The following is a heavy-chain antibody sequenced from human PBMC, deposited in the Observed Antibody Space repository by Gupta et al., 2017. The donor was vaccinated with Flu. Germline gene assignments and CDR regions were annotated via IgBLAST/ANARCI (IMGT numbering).Heavy chain of an antibody. J-gene: IGHJ3*02. Sequence: WVRQAPEKGLEWVANTNPDGSRKAYMGSVEGRFTISRDNSKNSLYLQINSLRVEDTAVYFCARDPSFGSYDIWGQGTMVTVSS. V-gene: IGHV3-7*01. D-gene: IGHD3-10*01. CDR3: ARDPSFGSYDI. CDR2: TNPDGSRK.